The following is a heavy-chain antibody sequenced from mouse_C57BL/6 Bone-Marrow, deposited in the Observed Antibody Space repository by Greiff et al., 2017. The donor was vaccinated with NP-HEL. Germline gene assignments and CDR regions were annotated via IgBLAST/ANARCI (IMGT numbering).Heavy chain of an antibody. Sequence: EVQLQQSGPELVKPGDSVKISCKASGYSFTGYFMNWVMQSHGKSLEWIGRINPYNGDTFYNQKFTGKATLTVAKSSSTARMELRSLTSEDSAVYYCARYGYYGSSYAMDYWGQGTSVTVSS. V-gene: IGHV1-20*01. D-gene: IGHD1-1*01. CDR3: ARYGYYGSSYAMDY. J-gene: IGHJ4*01. CDR2: INPYNGDT. CDR1: GYSFTGYF.